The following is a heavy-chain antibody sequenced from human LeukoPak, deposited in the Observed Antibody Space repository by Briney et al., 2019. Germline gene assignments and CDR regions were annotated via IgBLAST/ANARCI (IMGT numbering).Heavy chain of an antibody. CDR3: ARGASSGYYYFDY. Sequence: PGGSLRLSCAAPGFTFSSYEMNWVRQAPGKGLEWVSYMSSSGSSIYYADSVKGRFTISRDNAKNSLYLQMNSLRAEDTAVYYCARGASSGYYYFDYWGQGALVTVSS. D-gene: IGHD3-22*01. CDR2: MSSSGSSI. V-gene: IGHV3-48*03. CDR1: GFTFSSYE. J-gene: IGHJ4*02.